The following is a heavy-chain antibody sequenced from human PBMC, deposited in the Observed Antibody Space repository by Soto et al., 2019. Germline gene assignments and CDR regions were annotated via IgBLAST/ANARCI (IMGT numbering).Heavy chain of an antibody. J-gene: IGHJ6*02. D-gene: IGHD3-10*01. CDR2: IYHSGST. CDR3: ARDRGYPETYGMDV. V-gene: IGHV4-30-2*01. CDR1: GGSISSGGYS. Sequence: SETLSLTCAVSGGSISSGGYSWSWIRQPPGKGLEWIGYIYHSGSTYYNPSLKSRVTISVDTSKNQFSLKLSSVTAADTAVYYCARDRGYPETYGMDVWGQGTTVTVSS.